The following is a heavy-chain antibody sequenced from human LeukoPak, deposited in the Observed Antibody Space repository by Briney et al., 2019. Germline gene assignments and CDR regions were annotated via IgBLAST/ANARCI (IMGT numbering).Heavy chain of an antibody. V-gene: IGHV4-34*01. Sequence: PSETLSLTCAVYGGSLSGYYWSWIRQPPGKGLEWIGEINHSGSTNYNPSLKSRVTISVDTSKNQFSLKLSSVTAADTAVYYCARDSRWGTVKSLVWGQGTLVTVSS. J-gene: IGHJ4*02. D-gene: IGHD4-17*01. CDR3: ARDSRWGTVKSLV. CDR1: GGSLSGYY. CDR2: INHSGST.